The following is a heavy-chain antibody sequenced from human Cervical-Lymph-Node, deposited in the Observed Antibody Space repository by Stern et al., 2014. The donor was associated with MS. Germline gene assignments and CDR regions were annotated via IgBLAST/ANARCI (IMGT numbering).Heavy chain of an antibody. V-gene: IGHV4-59*08. J-gene: IGHJ6*02. D-gene: IGHD3-16*01. CDR3: ARRRGGYYYGVDV. CDR2: IYYTGST. CDR1: GGSISNYY. Sequence: QVQLQESGPGLVKPSETLSLTCTVSGGSISNYYWSWIRQPPGKGLEWIGYIYYTGSTNYNPSLKSRVTISVDTSKNHFSLKLSSVTAADTAVYYCARRRGGYYYGVDVWGQGTTVTVSS.